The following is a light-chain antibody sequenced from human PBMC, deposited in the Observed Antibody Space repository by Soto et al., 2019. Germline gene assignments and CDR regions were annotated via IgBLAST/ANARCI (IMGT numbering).Light chain of an antibody. V-gene: IGLV2-8*01. J-gene: IGLJ1*01. CDR1: SSDVGAYNY. CDR3: TSSAGNYISFYV. CDR2: EVS. Sequence: QSVLAQPPSASGSPGQSVTISCTGTSSDVGAYNYVSWYQQLPGKAPKLIIYEVSKRPSGVPDRFSGSKSGNTASLTVSGLQAEDDAYYYCTSSAGNYISFYVFGTGTIVNVL.